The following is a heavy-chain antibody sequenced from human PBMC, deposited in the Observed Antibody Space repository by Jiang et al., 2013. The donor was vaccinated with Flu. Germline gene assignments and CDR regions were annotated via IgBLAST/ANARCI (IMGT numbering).Heavy chain of an antibody. J-gene: IGHJ4*02. V-gene: IGHV3-21*01. D-gene: IGHD3-3*01. CDR3: ARELWQKGSGYIDY. Sequence: ADSVKGRFTISRDNAKNSLYLQMNSLRAEDTAVYYCARELWQKGSGYIDYWGQGTLVTVSS.